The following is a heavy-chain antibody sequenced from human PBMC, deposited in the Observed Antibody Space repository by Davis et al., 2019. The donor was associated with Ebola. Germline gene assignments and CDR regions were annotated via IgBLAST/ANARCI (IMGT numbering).Heavy chain of an antibody. CDR2: MSYHGSHT. CDR3: AKEYCPNSGPYCTYFEV. V-gene: IGHV3-30*18. J-gene: IGHJ4*02. CDR1: AFSFGIYG. D-gene: IGHD3-10*01. Sequence: GESLKISCEAFAFSFGIYGMHWVRQAPGKGLEWVASMSYHGSHTSYIDSVKGRFTISRDNSKSTLYLHMNSLRAEDTAVYFCAKEYCPNSGPYCTYFEVWGQGTQVTVSS.